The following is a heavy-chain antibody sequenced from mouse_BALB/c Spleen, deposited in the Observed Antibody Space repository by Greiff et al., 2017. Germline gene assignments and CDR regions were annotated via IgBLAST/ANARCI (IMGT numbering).Heavy chain of an antibody. D-gene: IGHD1-2*01. Sequence: EVQGVESGGGLVKPGGSLKLSCAASGFTFSSYAMSWVRQSPEKRLEWVAEISSGGSYTYYPDTVTGRFTISRDNAKNTLYLEMSSLRSEDTAMYYCARDFITTATEAMDYWGQGTSVTVSS. CDR1: GFTFSSYA. CDR2: ISSGGSYT. CDR3: ARDFITTATEAMDY. J-gene: IGHJ4*01. V-gene: IGHV5-9-4*01.